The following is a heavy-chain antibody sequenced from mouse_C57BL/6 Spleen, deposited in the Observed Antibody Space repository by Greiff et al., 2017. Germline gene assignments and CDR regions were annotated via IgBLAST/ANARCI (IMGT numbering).Heavy chain of an antibody. V-gene: IGHV5-17*01. Sequence: EVQLVESGGGLVKPGGSLKLSCAASGFTFSDYGMHWVRQAPEKGLEWVAYISSGSSTIYYAGTVKGRFTLSRDNSKNTLYLQMTRVKSEDTAMYYCAREDDYGSSYGWFAYWGQGTLVTVSA. CDR1: GFTFSDYG. D-gene: IGHD1-1*01. CDR2: ISSGSSTI. J-gene: IGHJ3*01. CDR3: AREDDYGSSYGWFAY.